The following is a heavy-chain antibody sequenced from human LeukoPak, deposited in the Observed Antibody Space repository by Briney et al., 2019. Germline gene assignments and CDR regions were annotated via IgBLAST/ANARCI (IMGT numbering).Heavy chain of an antibody. CDR2: IYYSGST. J-gene: IGHJ4*02. D-gene: IGHD5-24*01. CDR1: GGAFSSGSYY. V-gene: IGHV4-61*01. CDR3: ARWRWLQPPPGFDY. Sequence: SETLSLTCTVSGGAFSSGSYYWSWIRQPPGKGLEWIGYIYYSGSTNYNPSLKSRVTISVYTSKNPFSLKLSSVTAADTAVYYCARWRWLQPPPGFDYWGQGTLVTVSS.